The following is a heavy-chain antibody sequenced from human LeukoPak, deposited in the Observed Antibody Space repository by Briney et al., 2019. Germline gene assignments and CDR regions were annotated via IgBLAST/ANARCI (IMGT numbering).Heavy chain of an antibody. CDR3: ARELLGSGSYRWFDP. J-gene: IGHJ5*02. CDR1: GGSISSSSYY. D-gene: IGHD3-10*01. V-gene: IGHV4-31*03. Sequence: SETLSLTCTVSGGSISSSSYYWGWIRQPPGKGLEWIGYIYYSGSTYYNPSLKSRVTISVDTSKNQFSLKLSSVTAADTAVYYCARELLGSGSYRWFDPWGQGTLVTVSS. CDR2: IYYSGST.